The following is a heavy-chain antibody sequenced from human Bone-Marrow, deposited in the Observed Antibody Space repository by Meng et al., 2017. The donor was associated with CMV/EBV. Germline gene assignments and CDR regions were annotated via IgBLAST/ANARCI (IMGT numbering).Heavy chain of an antibody. CDR1: GGSVSSGSYY. V-gene: IGHV4-61*01. Sequence: GSLRLSCTVSGGSVSSGSYYWSWIRQPPGKGLEWIGYIYYSGSTNYNPSLKSRVTISVDTSKNQFSLKLSSVTAADTAVYYCARTIAAAGTFPFDYWGQGTLVTVSS. D-gene: IGHD6-13*01. CDR2: IYYSGST. J-gene: IGHJ4*02. CDR3: ARTIAAAGTFPFDY.